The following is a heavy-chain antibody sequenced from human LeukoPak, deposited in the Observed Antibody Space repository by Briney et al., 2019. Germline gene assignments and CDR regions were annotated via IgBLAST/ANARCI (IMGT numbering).Heavy chain of an antibody. CDR3: AKCGDYDFWSGYYWDY. Sequence: GGSLRLSCAASGFTFSSHAMSWVRQAPGKGLEWVSAISGSGGSTYYADSVKGRFTISRDNSKNTLYLQMNSLRAEDTAVYYCAKCGDYDFWSGYYWDYWGQGTLVTVSS. CDR2: ISGSGGST. CDR1: GFTFSSHA. D-gene: IGHD3-3*01. V-gene: IGHV3-23*01. J-gene: IGHJ4*02.